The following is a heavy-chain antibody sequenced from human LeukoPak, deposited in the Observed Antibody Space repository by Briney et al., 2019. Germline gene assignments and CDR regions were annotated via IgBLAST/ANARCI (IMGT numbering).Heavy chain of an antibody. CDR2: ISAYNGNT. V-gene: IGHV1-18*01. D-gene: IGHD2-2*01. J-gene: IGHJ6*02. CDR3: ARDRPAYCSSTSCYAPDYYYYYGMDV. CDR1: GYTFTSYG. Sequence: ASVKVSCKASGYTFTSYGISWVRQAPGQGLEWMGWISAYNGNTNYAQKLQGRVTVTTDTSTSTAYMELRSLRSDDTAVYYCARDRPAYCSSTSCYAPDYYYYYGMDVWGQGTTVTVSS.